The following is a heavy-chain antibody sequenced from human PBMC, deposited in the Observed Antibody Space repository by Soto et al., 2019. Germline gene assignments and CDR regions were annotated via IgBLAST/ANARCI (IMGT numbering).Heavy chain of an antibody. D-gene: IGHD3-10*01. V-gene: IGHV4-61*01. CDR2: IHDSEST. CDR3: ARDVRLLVRDLPWYFDL. Sequence: SETLSLTCTVSGAYVSSRSYYWSWIRQPPGKGLEWIGYIHDSESTTYNPSLKSRVTISVDTSKNQFSLKLSSVTAADTAVYYCARDVRLLVRDLPWYFDLWGRGPLVT. CDR1: GAYVSSRSYY. J-gene: IGHJ2*01.